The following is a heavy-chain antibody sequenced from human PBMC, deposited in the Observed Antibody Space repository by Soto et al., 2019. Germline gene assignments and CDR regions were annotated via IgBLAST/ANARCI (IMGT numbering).Heavy chain of an antibody. CDR2: TSPRGYT. Sequence: SETLSLTCAVSGAPITTYYWSWIRQPAGQGMEWIGRTSPRGYTVYNPSLESRVTMSVDTSKNQFSLNLKSVTAADTAVYYCARDSPPIGYWGQGTLVTVSS. CDR3: ARDSPPIGY. V-gene: IGHV4-4*07. J-gene: IGHJ4*02. CDR1: GAPITTYY.